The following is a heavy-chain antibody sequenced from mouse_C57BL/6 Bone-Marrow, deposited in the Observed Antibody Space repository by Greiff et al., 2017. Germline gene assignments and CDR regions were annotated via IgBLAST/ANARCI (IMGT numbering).Heavy chain of an antibody. J-gene: IGHJ3*01. D-gene: IGHD1-1*01. CDR2: IYPGNSDT. V-gene: IGHV1-5*01. CDR1: GYTFTSYW. CDR3: TRSYYGSSPAWFAY. Sequence: VQLQQSGTVLARPGASVKMSCKTSGYTFTSYWMHWVKQRPGQGLEWIGAIYPGNSDTSYNQKFKGKAKLTAVTSASTAYMELSSLTNEDSAVYYCTRSYYGSSPAWFAYWGQGTLVTVSA.